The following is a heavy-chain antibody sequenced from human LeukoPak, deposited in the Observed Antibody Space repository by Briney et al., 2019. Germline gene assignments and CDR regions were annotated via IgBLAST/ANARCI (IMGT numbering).Heavy chain of an antibody. V-gene: IGHV4-4*07. J-gene: IGHJ4*02. CDR3: ARIIYYYETGGFRDYFDS. CDR2: IYSSGTA. Sequence: SETLSLTCTVSGGSIRGSYYWNWIRQPAGKGLEWIGRIYSSGTANYNPSLKSRVTISVDTSKNQFSLKLTSVTAADTAIYYCARIIYYYETGGFRDYFDSWGQGTLVTVSS. D-gene: IGHD3-22*01. CDR1: GGSIRGSYY.